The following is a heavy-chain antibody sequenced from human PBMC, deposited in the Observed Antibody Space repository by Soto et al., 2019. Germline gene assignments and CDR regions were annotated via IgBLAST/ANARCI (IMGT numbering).Heavy chain of an antibody. CDR3: AKDVYFDSYYFDQ. Sequence: GGSLRLSCAASGFSVTSHAMHWFRQAPGKGLEWVAVISHDGRQKHYIDSVRGRFTLSRDESDNTVYLQMNSLRREDTAMYYCAKDVYFDSYYFDQWGQGTLVTVSS. V-gene: IGHV3-30*04. J-gene: IGHJ4*02. CDR2: ISHDGRQK. D-gene: IGHD3-9*01. CDR1: GFSVTSHA.